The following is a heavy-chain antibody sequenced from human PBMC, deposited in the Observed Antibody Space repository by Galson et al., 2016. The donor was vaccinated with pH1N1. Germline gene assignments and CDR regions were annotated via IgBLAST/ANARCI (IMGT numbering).Heavy chain of an antibody. CDR1: GINFNSYD. J-gene: IGHJ1*01. Sequence: SLRLSCAASGINFNSYDIHWVRQAPGKGLEWVAFIRYNGRDMFYADSVKGRFRVSRDNSKNTLYLQMNSLRTEDTAIYYCAKVESSTVGLWGRGTLVAVSS. D-gene: IGHD2-2*01. V-gene: IGHV3-30*02. CDR2: IRYNGRDM. CDR3: AKVESSTVGL.